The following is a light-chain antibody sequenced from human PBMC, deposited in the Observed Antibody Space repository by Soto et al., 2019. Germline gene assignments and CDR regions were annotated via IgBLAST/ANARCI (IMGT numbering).Light chain of an antibody. CDR1: QSVSSNY. CDR2: DVS. CDR3: QQYGISPT. V-gene: IGKV3-20*01. J-gene: IGKJ1*01. Sequence: DIVLTQSPGTLSLSPGERATLSCRSSQSVSSNYLAWYQQKPDQAPRLVIYDVSGRATGIPDRFSGSGSGTDFTLTISRREPEDSAVYYCQQYGISPTFGQGTKVEIK.